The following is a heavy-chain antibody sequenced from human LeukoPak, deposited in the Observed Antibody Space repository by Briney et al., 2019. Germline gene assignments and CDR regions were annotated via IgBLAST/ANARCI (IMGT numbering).Heavy chain of an antibody. Sequence: PGGSLRLSCAASGFTFSSYGMHWVRQAPGKGLVWVSRINTGGSTTDYADSVKGRFTISRDNAKNTLYLQMNSLRAEDTAVYYCSRDLRGRDDYWGQGILVIVSS. D-gene: IGHD5-24*01. CDR2: INTGGSTT. V-gene: IGHV3-74*01. CDR1: GFTFSSYG. J-gene: IGHJ4*02. CDR3: SRDLRGRDDY.